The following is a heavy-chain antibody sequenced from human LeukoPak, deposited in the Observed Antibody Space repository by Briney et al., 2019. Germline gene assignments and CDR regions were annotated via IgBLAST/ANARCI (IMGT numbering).Heavy chain of an antibody. Sequence: TVKVSCKASGGTFSSYAISWVRQAPGQGLEWMGRIIPILGIANYAQKFQGRVTITADKSTSTAYMELSSLRSEDTAVYYCARAGPHGDYADRFDYWGQGTLVTVSS. D-gene: IGHD4-17*01. CDR3: ARAGPHGDYADRFDY. CDR1: GGTFSSYA. V-gene: IGHV1-69*04. J-gene: IGHJ4*02. CDR2: IIPILGIA.